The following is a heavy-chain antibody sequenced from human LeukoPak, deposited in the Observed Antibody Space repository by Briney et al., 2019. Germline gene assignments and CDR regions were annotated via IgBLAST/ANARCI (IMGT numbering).Heavy chain of an antibody. CDR3: AKDIIPLDF. D-gene: IGHD2-21*01. Sequence: GGSLRLSCAASGFSFITYAMSWVRQSPGRGLEWVAAISESGESTYYADSVEGRFTISRDNSKNTLYLQLHNLRAADTAVYYCAKDIIPLDFWGQGTLVTVSS. CDR1: GFSFITYA. J-gene: IGHJ4*02. CDR2: ISESGEST. V-gene: IGHV3-23*01.